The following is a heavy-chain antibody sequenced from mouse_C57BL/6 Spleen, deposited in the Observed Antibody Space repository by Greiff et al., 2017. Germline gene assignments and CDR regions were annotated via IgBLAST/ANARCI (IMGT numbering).Heavy chain of an antibody. CDR1: GFNIKDYY. Sequence: EVQLQQSGAELVRPGSSVKLSCTASGFNIKDYYMHWVKQRPEQGLEWIGRIDPEDGDTEYAPKFQGKATMTADTSSNTAYLQLSSLTSEDTAVYYCTTPYGSSYCDYWGQGTTLTVSS. CDR2: IDPEDGDT. CDR3: TTPYGSSYCDY. V-gene: IGHV14-1*01. J-gene: IGHJ2*01. D-gene: IGHD1-1*01.